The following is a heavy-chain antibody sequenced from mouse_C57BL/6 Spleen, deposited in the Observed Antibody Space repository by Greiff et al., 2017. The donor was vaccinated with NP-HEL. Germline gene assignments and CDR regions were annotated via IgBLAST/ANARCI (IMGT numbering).Heavy chain of an antibody. CDR2: IDPSDSYT. CDR1: GYTFTSYW. J-gene: IGHJ2*01. Sequence: QVQLQQSGAELVMPGASVKLSCKASGYTFTSYWMHWVKQRPGQGLEWIGEIDPSDSYTNYNQKFKGKSTLTVDKSSSTAYMQRSSLTSEDSAVYYCARSSGVFDYWGQGTTLTVSS. CDR3: ARSSGVFDY. D-gene: IGHD4-1*01. V-gene: IGHV1-69*01.